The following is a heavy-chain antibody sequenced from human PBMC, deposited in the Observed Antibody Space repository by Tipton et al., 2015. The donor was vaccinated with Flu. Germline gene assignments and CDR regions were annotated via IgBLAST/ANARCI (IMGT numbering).Heavy chain of an antibody. CDR3: AKDHSVGVAGDAFDI. J-gene: IGHJ3*02. D-gene: IGHD3-16*01. CDR1: GFTFSSYG. CDR2: ISYDGSNK. Sequence: SLRLSCAASGFTFSSYGMHWVRQAPGKGLEWVAVISYDGSNKYYADSVKGRFTISRDNSKNTLYLQMNSLRAEDTAVYYCAKDHSVGVAGDAFDIWGQGTMVPVSS. V-gene: IGHV3-30*18.